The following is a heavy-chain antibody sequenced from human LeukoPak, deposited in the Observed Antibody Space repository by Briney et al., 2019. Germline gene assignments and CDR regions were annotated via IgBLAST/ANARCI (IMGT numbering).Heavy chain of an antibody. Sequence: GGSLRLSCAASGFTFDDYAMHWVRQAPGKGLEWVSGISWNSGSIGYADSVEGRFTISRDNAKNSLYLQMNSLRAEDTALYYCAKDIGSPNDYWGQGTLVTVSS. CDR1: GFTFDDYA. CDR2: ISWNSGSI. D-gene: IGHD1-14*01. CDR3: AKDIGSPNDY. V-gene: IGHV3-9*01. J-gene: IGHJ4*02.